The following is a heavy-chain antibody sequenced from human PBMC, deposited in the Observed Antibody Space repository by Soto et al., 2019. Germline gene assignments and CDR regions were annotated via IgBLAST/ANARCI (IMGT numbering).Heavy chain of an antibody. D-gene: IGHD6-19*01. CDR3: AKVRWWLVPPDAFDI. V-gene: IGHV3-7*01. J-gene: IGHJ3*02. CDR1: GFTFSSYW. CDR2: IKQDGSEK. Sequence: GGSLRLSCAASGFTFSSYWMSWVRQAPGKGLEWVANIKQDGSEKYYVDSVKGRFTISRDNAKNSLYLQMNSLRAEDTAVYYCAKVRWWLVPPDAFDIWGQGTMVTVSS.